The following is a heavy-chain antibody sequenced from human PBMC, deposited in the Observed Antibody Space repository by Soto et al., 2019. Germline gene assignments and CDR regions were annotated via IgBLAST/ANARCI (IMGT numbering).Heavy chain of an antibody. Sequence: ASVKVSCKASGYTFTSYYMHWVRQAPGQGLEWMGIINPSGGSTSYAQKFQGRVTMTRDTSTSTVYMELSSLRSEDTAVYYCARALRILRYFDCPDYWGQGTLVTVSS. CDR3: ARALRILRYFDCPDY. J-gene: IGHJ4*02. CDR1: GYTFTSYY. V-gene: IGHV1-46*01. CDR2: INPSGGST. D-gene: IGHD3-9*01.